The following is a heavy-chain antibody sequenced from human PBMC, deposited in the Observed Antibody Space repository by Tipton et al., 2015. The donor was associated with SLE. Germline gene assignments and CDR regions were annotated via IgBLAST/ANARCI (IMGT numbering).Heavy chain of an antibody. J-gene: IGHJ4*02. V-gene: IGHV4-34*01. CDR1: GGSFSGYY. D-gene: IGHD4-17*01. CDR3: ARDYGEKY. Sequence: TLSLTCAVYGGSFSGYYWSWIRQPPGKGLEWIGEINHSGSTNYNPSLKSRVTISVGTSKNQFSLKLSSVTAADTAVYYCARDYGEKYWGQGTLVTVSS. CDR2: INHSGST.